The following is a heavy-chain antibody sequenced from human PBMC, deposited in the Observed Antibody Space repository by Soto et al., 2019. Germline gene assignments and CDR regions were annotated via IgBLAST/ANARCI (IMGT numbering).Heavy chain of an antibody. CDR3: AKVRGSGSFGLPRMCFDY. CDR2: INWNGGST. V-gene: IGHV3-20*04. Sequence: PGGSLRLSCAASGFTFDDYGMSWVRQAPGEGLEWVSGINWNGGSTYFADSVKGRFTISRDNSKNTLYLQMNSLRAEDTAVYYCAKVRGSGSFGLPRMCFDYWGQGTLVTVSS. D-gene: IGHD3-10*01. CDR1: GFTFDDYG. J-gene: IGHJ4*02.